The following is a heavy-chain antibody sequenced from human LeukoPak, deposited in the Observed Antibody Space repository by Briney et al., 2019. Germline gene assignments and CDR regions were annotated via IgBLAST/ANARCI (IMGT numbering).Heavy chain of an antibody. D-gene: IGHD2-21*01. Sequence: SETLSLTCTVSGGSISSSSYYWGWIRQPPGKGLEWIGSIYYSGSTYYNPSLKSRVTISVDTSKNQFSLKLSSVTAADTAVYFCARLGGGASDYWGQGTLVTVSS. CDR2: IYYSGST. CDR1: GGSISSSSYY. CDR3: ARLGGGASDY. V-gene: IGHV4-39*01. J-gene: IGHJ4*02.